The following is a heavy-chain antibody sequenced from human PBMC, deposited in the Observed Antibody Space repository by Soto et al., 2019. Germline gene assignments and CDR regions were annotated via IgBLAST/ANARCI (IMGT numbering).Heavy chain of an antibody. CDR3: ASDHAG. J-gene: IGHJ4*02. CDR2: MYSIGTT. V-gene: IGHV3-66*01. CDR1: GFIVSSTY. Sequence: GGSLRLSCAASGFIVSSTYMTWVRQAPGKGLEWVSVMYSIGTTYYADSVEGRFTISRDRSKNMVYLQMDSLRVEDTAVYYCASDHAGWGQGTLVTVSS.